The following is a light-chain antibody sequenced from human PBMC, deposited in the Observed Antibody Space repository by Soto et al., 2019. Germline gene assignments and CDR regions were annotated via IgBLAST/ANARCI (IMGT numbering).Light chain of an antibody. CDR1: QSISTW. J-gene: IGKJ1*01. V-gene: IGKV1-5*03. CDR2: KAS. CDR3: QQYINRWT. Sequence: DIPMTQSPSTLSASVGDRVTITCRASQSISTWLAWYQQKPGKAPKLLIYKASSLESGVPSRFSGSGSGTEFTLTISSLQPDDFATYYCQQYINRWTFGQGNKVEIK.